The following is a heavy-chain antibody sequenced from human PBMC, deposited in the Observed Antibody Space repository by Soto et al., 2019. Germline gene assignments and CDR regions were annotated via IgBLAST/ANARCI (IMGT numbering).Heavy chain of an antibody. CDR2: INTAKGTR. CDR1: GYTFTSFA. J-gene: IGHJ6*02. D-gene: IGHD4-17*01. Sequence: QVQLVQSGPVVKRPGASVKVSCEASGYTFTSFALHWVRQAPGQGLEWMGWINTAKGTRRYSQRFQNRVTITKDTSASTLYLELSSLTSEDTAVYYCARDGGYGDYADYKYYGMDVWGQGTTVTVSS. V-gene: IGHV1-3*04. CDR3: ARDGGYGDYADYKYYGMDV.